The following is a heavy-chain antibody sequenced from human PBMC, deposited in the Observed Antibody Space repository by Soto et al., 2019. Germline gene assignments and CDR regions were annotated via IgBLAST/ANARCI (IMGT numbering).Heavy chain of an antibody. CDR2: INHSGTT. CDR3: ARASHYGDSWDY. D-gene: IGHD4-17*01. CDR1: SGSLSGYY. V-gene: IGHV4-34*01. J-gene: IGHJ4*02. Sequence: PSETLSLTCAVYSGSLSGYYWSWIRQPPGKGLEWIGEINHSGTTNYNPSLNSRVTISVDTSKNQFSLKLSSVTAADTAVYFCARASHYGDSWDYWSQGTLDIVSS.